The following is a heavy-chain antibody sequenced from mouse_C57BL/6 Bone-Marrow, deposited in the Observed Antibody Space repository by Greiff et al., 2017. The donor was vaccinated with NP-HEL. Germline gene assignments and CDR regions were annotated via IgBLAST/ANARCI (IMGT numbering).Heavy chain of an antibody. CDR3: ARGLRRGYAMDY. V-gene: IGHV2-2*01. J-gene: IGHJ4*01. D-gene: IGHD2-12*01. CDR2: IWSGGST. Sequence: VKLQESGPGLVQPSQSLSITCTVSGFSLTSYGVHWVRQSPGKGLEWLGVIWSGGSTDYNAAFISRLSISKDNSKSQVFFKMNSLQADDTAIYYCARGLRRGYAMDYWGQGTSVTVSS. CDR1: GFSLTSYG.